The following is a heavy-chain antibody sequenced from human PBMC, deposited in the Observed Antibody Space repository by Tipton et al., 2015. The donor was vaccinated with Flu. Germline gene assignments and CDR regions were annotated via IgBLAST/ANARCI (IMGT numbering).Heavy chain of an antibody. D-gene: IGHD6-19*01. J-gene: IGHJ4*02. Sequence: TLSLTCSVSGASIDKNNYYWSWIRQPAGKGLEWIGRIYTSGNTNYNPSLKSRVTISVDTSKNQFSMKLSSVTAADTAVYYCARGYSSSLGLPFDYWGQGTLVTVSS. V-gene: IGHV4-61*02. CDR3: ARGYSSSLGLPFDY. CDR2: IYTSGNT. CDR1: GASIDKNNYY.